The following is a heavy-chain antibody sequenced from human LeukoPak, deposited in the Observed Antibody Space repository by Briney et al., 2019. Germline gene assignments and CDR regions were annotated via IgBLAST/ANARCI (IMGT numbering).Heavy chain of an antibody. J-gene: IGHJ3*02. Sequence: GGSLRVSCAASGFTFNNYAMSWVRQAPGKGLEWVSSIRGSGDNTYYADSVKGRFTISRDNSKNHLYLQMNSLRAEDTAVYYCAREIVPAATDDAFDIWGQGTMVTVSS. CDR1: GFTFNNYA. CDR3: AREIVPAATDDAFDI. V-gene: IGHV3-23*01. CDR2: IRGSGDNT. D-gene: IGHD2-2*01.